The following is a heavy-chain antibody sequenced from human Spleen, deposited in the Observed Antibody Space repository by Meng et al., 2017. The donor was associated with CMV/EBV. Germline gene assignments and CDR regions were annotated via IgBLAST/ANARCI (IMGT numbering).Heavy chain of an antibody. D-gene: IGHD1-26*01. Sequence: GGSLLSCAASGFIFNSYGMHWVRQAPGKGLEWVAFVRSGGTDLHYVDSVKGRFIISRDDSNNALYLQMNNLRPEDTAIYYCARRWESLSYFDYWGQGALVTVSS. CDR2: VRSGGTDL. J-gene: IGHJ4*02. CDR3: ARRWESLSYFDY. V-gene: IGHV3-30*02. CDR1: GFIFNSYG.